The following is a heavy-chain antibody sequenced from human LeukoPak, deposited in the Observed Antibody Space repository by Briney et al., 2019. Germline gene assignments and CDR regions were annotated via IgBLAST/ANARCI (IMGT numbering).Heavy chain of an antibody. CDR1: GYSFTSYW. J-gene: IGHJ4*02. D-gene: IGHD6-13*01. CDR2: IYPGDSDT. CDR3: ARRYSTSWHSDY. Sequence: KVSCKGSGYSFTSYWIGWVRQMPGKGLEWMGIIYPGDSDTRYSPSFQGQVTISADKSITTAYLQWSTLKASDSAMYYCARRYSTSWHSDYWGQGTLVTVSS. V-gene: IGHV5-51*01.